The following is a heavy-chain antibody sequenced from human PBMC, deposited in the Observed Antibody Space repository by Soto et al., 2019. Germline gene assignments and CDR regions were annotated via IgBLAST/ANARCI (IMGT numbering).Heavy chain of an antibody. Sequence: GESLKISCQGSGYSFTNYWIGWVRQMPGTGLEWLGIIYPGNSNTRYSPSFEGQVTMSADNSINTAYLHWSSLRASDTAIYFCARPSDVGLASSFEYWGQGAQVTVS. CDR1: GYSFTNYW. V-gene: IGHV5-51*01. CDR2: IYPGNSNT. J-gene: IGHJ4*02. CDR3: ARPSDVGLASSFEY.